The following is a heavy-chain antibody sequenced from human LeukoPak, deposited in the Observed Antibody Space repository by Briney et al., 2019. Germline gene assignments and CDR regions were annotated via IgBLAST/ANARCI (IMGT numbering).Heavy chain of an antibody. CDR2: ISSSGSTI. D-gene: IGHD3-9*01. Sequence: GGSLRLSCAASGFTFSDYYMSWIRQAPGKGLEWVSYISSSGSTIYYADSVKGRFTISRDNAKNSLYLQMNSLRAEDTAVYYCARCRYFDWLFSSMNWFDPWGQGTLVTVST. CDR1: GFTFSDYY. V-gene: IGHV3-11*01. CDR3: ARCRYFDWLFSSMNWFDP. J-gene: IGHJ5*02.